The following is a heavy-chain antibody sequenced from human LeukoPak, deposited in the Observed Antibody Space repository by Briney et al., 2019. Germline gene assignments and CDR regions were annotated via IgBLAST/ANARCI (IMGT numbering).Heavy chain of an antibody. CDR1: GYTFTGYY. CDR3: ARDPPIGGADVFGI. V-gene: IGHV1-2*02. D-gene: IGHD3-10*01. J-gene: IGHJ3*02. CDR2: INPNSGGT. Sequence: ASVKVSCKAAGYTFTGYYMHWVRQAPGQGLEWMGWINPNSGGTNYAQKFQGRVTMTRDTSISTAYMELSRLTSDDTAVYYCARDPPIGGADVFGIWGQGTMVTVSS.